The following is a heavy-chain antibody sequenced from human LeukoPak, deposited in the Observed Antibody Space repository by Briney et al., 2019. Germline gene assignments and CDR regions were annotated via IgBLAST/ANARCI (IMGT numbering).Heavy chain of an antibody. V-gene: IGHV4-59*01. CDR3: ARVKMGFGELFDY. CDR1: GGSISSYY. CDR2: IYCSGST. Sequence: SETLSLTCTVSGGSISSYYWSWIRQPPGKGLEWIGYIYCSGSTNYNPSLKSRVTISVDTSKNQFSLKLSSVTAADTAVYYCARVKMGFGELFDYWGQGTLVTVSS. D-gene: IGHD3-10*01. J-gene: IGHJ4*02.